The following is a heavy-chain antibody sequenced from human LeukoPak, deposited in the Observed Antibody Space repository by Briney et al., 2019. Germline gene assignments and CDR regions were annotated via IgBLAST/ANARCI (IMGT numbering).Heavy chain of an antibody. CDR1: GYSISSGYY. D-gene: IGHD6-13*01. J-gene: IGHJ5*02. CDR3: ARGYSSSWYPNWFDP. Sequence: SETLSLTCTVSGYSISSGYYWGWIRRPPGKGLEWIGSIYHSGSTYYNPSLKSRVTISVDTSKHQFSLKLSSVTAADTAVYYCARGYSSSWYPNWFDPWGQGTLVTVSS. CDR2: IYHSGST. V-gene: IGHV4-38-2*02.